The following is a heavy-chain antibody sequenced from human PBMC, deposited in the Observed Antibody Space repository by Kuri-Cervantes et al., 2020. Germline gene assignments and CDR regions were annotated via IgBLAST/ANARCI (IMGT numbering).Heavy chain of an antibody. V-gene: IGHV1-2*04. CDR1: GYTFTGYY. Sequence: ASVKVSCKASGYTFTGYYIHWVRQAPGQGLEWMGWINPNSGTTNYAQKFQGWVTMTRDTSINTAYMELNRLRSDDTAVYYCATTVHYYYDTSGPDAFDIWGQGTMVTGSS. CDR3: ATTVHYYYDTSGPDAFDI. CDR2: INPNSGTT. D-gene: IGHD3-22*01. J-gene: IGHJ3*02.